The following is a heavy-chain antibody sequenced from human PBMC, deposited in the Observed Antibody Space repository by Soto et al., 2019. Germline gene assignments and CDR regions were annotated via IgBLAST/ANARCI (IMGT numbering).Heavy chain of an antibody. CDR1: GGTFSFST. CDR3: ASRPRINKVQGQGYYYGVDV. Sequence: ASVKVSCKASGGTFSFSTISWVRQAPGQGLEWMGGIIPRFETTNYAQGFRDRVTITADTSTSTAYMELSSLRSDDTAVYYCASRPRINKVQGQGYYYGVDVWGQGTTVTVSS. CDR2: IIPRFETT. J-gene: IGHJ6*02. V-gene: IGHV1-69*06. D-gene: IGHD3-10*01.